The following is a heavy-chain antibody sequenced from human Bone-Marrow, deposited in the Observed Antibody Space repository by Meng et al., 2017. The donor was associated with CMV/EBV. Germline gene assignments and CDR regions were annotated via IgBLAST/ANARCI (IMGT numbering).Heavy chain of an antibody. D-gene: IGHD3-3*01. J-gene: IGHJ6*02. CDR2: ISYDGSNK. V-gene: IGHV3-30-3*01. CDR1: GFTFSSYA. Sequence: GGSLRLSCAASGFTFSSYAMHWVRQAPGKGLEWVAVISYDGSNKYYADSVKGRFTISRDNSKNTLYLQMNSLRAEDTAVYYCAREQGRVLRFLELARTTGGMDVWGQGTTVTVSS. CDR3: AREQGRVLRFLELARTTGGMDV.